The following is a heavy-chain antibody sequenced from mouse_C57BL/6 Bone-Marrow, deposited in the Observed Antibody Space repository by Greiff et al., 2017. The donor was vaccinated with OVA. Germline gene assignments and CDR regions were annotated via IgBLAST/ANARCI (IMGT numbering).Heavy chain of an antibody. CDR3: ANYYGSNWYFDV. V-gene: IGHV1-64*01. CDR2: IHPNSGST. D-gene: IGHD1-1*01. Sequence: VQLQQPGAELVKPGASVKLSCKASGYTFTSYWMHWVKQRPGQGLEWIGMIHPNSGSTNYNEKFKSKATLTLDQASSTAYMQLSSLTSEDSAVYYGANYYGSNWYFDVWGTGTTVTVSS. CDR1: GYTFTSYW. J-gene: IGHJ1*03.